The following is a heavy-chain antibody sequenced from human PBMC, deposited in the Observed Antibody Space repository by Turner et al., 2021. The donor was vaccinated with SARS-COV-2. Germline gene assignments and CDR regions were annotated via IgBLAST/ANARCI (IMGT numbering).Heavy chain of an antibody. D-gene: IGHD5-18*01. Sequence: QLQQQESAPGLVKPSETLSLTCTVPGGSISSSSYYRGWIRQPPGKGMEWIGNIDYSGSAYYNPSLKSRVTISVDPSKNQFSLKLTSVTAADTAVYYCARLMDTAMDYYGTDVWGQGTTVTVSS. CDR3: ARLMDTAMDYYGTDV. CDR1: GGSISSSSYY. V-gene: IGHV4-39*01. J-gene: IGHJ6*02. CDR2: IDYSGSA.